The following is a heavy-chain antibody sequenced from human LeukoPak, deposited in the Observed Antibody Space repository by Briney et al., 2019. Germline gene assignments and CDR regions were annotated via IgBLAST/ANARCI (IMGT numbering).Heavy chain of an antibody. Sequence: ASVKVSCKASGYTFTGYYMHWVRQAPGQGLVWMGWINPNSGGTNYAQKFQGRVTMTRDTSISTAYMELSRLRSDDTAVYYCARRVQTTGVFDYWGQGTLVTVSS. V-gene: IGHV1-2*02. CDR1: GYTFTGYY. D-gene: IGHD2-8*01. J-gene: IGHJ4*02. CDR2: INPNSGGT. CDR3: ARRVQTTGVFDY.